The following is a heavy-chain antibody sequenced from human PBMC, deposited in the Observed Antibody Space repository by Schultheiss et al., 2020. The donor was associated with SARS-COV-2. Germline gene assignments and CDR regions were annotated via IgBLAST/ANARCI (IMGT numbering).Heavy chain of an antibody. D-gene: IGHD5-24*01. CDR3: ARRQFYYYGMDV. V-gene: IGHV4-34*01. CDR1: GGSFSGYY. CDR2: VTHSGST. J-gene: IGHJ6*02. Sequence: SETLSLTCAVYGGSFSGYYWSWIRQPPGKGLEYIGEVTHSGSTDYNPSLKSRVTISLDTSKNQFSLNLTAVTAADTAVYYCARRQFYYYGMDVWGQGTTVTVSS.